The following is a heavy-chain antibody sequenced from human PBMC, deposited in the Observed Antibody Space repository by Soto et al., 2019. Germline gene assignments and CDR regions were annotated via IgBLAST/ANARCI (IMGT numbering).Heavy chain of an antibody. CDR3: ARGRTYYYDSSGYSAYYYGMDV. J-gene: IGHJ6*02. D-gene: IGHD3-22*01. V-gene: IGHV3-11*01. CDR1: GFTFSDYY. CDR2: ISSSGSTI. Sequence: QVQLVESGGGLVKPGGSLRLSCAASGFTFSDYYMSWIRQAPGKGLEWVSYISSSGSTIYYADSVKGRFTISRDNAKNTLYLQMNSLRAEDTAVYYCARGRTYYYDSSGYSAYYYGMDVWGQGTPVTVSS.